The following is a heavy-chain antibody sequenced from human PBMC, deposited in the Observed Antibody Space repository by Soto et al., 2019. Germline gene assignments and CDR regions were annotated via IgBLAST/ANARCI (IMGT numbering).Heavy chain of an antibody. Sequence: SVKVSCKASGGTFSSYTISWVRQAPGQGLEWMGRIIPILGIANYAQKFQGRVTITADKSTSTAYMELSSLRSEDTAVYYCARGSIAVAPGDYWGQGTLVTVSS. CDR3: ARGSIAVAPGDY. J-gene: IGHJ4*02. CDR1: GGTFSSYT. D-gene: IGHD6-19*01. V-gene: IGHV1-69*02. CDR2: IIPILGIA.